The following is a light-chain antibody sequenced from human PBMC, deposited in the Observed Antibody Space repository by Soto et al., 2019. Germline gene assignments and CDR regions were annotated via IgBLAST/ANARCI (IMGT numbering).Light chain of an antibody. CDR1: QGIGSN. V-gene: IGKV1-9*01. CDR3: QQGNSYPPT. J-gene: IGKJ4*01. CDR2: GAS. Sequence: IQLTQSPSSLSASGGDRVTITCRASQGIGSNLAWYLQKPGEAPKLLVYGASTLQGGVPSRFSGSGSGTLFTLTITSLQPEDFATYFCQQGNSYPPTFGGGTKV.